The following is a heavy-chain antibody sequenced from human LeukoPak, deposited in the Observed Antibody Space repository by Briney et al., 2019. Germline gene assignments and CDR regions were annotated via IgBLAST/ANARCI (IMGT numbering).Heavy chain of an antibody. CDR2: ISGGSRTI. J-gene: IGHJ4*02. V-gene: IGHV3-48*04. CDR1: GFTFDDYA. CDR3: ARAGQSDY. Sequence: GGSLRLSCAVSGFTFDDYAMHWVRQAPGKGLEWVSSISGGSRTINYADSVKGRFTTSRDNAKNSLFLQVNSLRAEDTAVYYCARAGQSDYWGQGTLVTVSS.